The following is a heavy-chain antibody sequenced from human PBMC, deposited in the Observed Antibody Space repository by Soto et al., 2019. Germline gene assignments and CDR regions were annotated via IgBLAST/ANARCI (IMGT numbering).Heavy chain of an antibody. J-gene: IGHJ4*02. CDR1: GGSISSYY. V-gene: IGHV4-4*07. CDR2: IYTSGST. Sequence: SETLFLTCTVSGGSISSYYWSWIRQPAGKGLEWIGRIYTSGSTNYNPSLKSRVTMSVDTSKNQFSLKLSSVTAADTAVYYCARDSLYCGGDCHDYWGQGTLVTVSS. CDR3: ARDSLYCGGDCHDY. D-gene: IGHD2-21*02.